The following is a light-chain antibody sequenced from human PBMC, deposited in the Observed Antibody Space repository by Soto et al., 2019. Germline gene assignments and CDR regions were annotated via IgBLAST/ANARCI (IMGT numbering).Light chain of an antibody. Sequence: DIQMTQSPSTLSAAVGDRVTITCRASQSISSWLAWYQQKPGKAPKLLIYDASSLESGVPSRFSGSGSGTEFTRTSSSLQPDDFATYYCQQSNSYSPTFGQVTKVEIK. V-gene: IGKV1-5*01. CDR2: DAS. J-gene: IGKJ1*01. CDR3: QQSNSYSPT. CDR1: QSISSW.